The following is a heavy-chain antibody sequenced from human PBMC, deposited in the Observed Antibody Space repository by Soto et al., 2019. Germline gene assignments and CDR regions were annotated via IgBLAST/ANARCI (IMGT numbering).Heavy chain of an antibody. Sequence: QVQLVQSGAEVKKPGSSVKVSCKASGGTFSSYAISWVRQAPGQGLEWMGGIIPIFGTANYAQKFQGRVTITADESTSTDYMELSSLRSEDTAVYYCATRGRDGYNYDQLGYYYYYGMDVWGQGTTVTVSS. CDR1: GGTFSSYA. J-gene: IGHJ6*02. CDR3: ATRGRDGYNYDQLGYYYYYGMDV. D-gene: IGHD5-12*01. V-gene: IGHV1-69*12. CDR2: IIPIFGTA.